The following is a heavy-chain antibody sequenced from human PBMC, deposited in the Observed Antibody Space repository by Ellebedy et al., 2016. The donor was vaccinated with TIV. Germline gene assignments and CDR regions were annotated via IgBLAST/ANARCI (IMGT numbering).Heavy chain of an antibody. V-gene: IGHV1-2*02. CDR2: INPNNDDP. CDR1: GYSFTDYY. D-gene: IGHD4-11*01. CDR3: ARGMGPTTVYYYISMDV. Sequence: AASVTVSCKASGYSFTDYYIHWVRQPPGRGLEWVAWINPNNDDPNYAQRFQGRVTMTWDTSIRTAYMELSRLTSDDTAVYYCARGMGPTTVYYYISMDVWGQGTTVAVSS. J-gene: IGHJ6*02.